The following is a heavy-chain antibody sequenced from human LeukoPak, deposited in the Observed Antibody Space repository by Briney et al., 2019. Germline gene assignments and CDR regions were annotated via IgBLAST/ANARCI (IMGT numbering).Heavy chain of an antibody. D-gene: IGHD3-10*01. CDR3: ARSIIRGVLPY. CDR2: ISNDADNN. J-gene: IGHJ4*02. Sequence: PGGSLRLSCAASGFTFDRYAMHWVRQAPGKGLEWVAVISNDADNNWYVDSVKGRFTISRDNSKNTLYLQMNSLGAEDTAMYYCARSIIRGVLPYWGQGALVTVSS. CDR1: GFTFDRYA. V-gene: IGHV3-30*04.